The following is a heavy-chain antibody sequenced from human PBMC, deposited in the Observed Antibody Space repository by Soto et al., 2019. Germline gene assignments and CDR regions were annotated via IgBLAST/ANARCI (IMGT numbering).Heavy chain of an antibody. D-gene: IGHD3-10*01. CDR3: AKDSEPMANYFDY. Sequence: QVQLVQSGAEVKKPGASVKVSCKASGYTFTNYYMHWVRQAPGQGLEWMGIINPSGGSTGYAQKFQGRVTMTRDTSTSTVYMELSSLRSEDTAVYYCAKDSEPMANYFDYWGQGTLVTVSS. CDR2: INPSGGST. J-gene: IGHJ4*02. CDR1: GYTFTNYY. V-gene: IGHV1-46*01.